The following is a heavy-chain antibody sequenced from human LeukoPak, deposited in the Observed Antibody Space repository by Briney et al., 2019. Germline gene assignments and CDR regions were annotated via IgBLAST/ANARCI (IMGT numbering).Heavy chain of an antibody. CDR3: ARDLVDGVGAPGAY. Sequence: ASVKVSCKASGYTFTNYGITWMRQAPGQGLEWMGWINTYNGNTNYAQKLQGRVTITTDTSTSTAYMELRSLRSDDTAVFYCARDLVDGVGAPGAYWGQGALVTVST. D-gene: IGHD1-26*01. CDR1: GYTFTNYG. J-gene: IGHJ4*02. CDR2: INTYNGNT. V-gene: IGHV1-18*01.